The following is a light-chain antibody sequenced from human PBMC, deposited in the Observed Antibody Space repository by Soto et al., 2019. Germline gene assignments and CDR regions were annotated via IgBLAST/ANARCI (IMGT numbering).Light chain of an antibody. J-gene: IGKJ4*01. Sequence: EIVSTQSPGTLSLSPGGRATLSCRASQSVSYYLAWYQQKPGQAPRLLIYDASSRATGVPDRFSGSGSGTDFTLTISRLEPEDFAVYYCQPYNNWPLTFGGGTKVDI. CDR1: QSVSYY. CDR2: DAS. CDR3: QPYNNWPLT. V-gene: IGKV3-20*01.